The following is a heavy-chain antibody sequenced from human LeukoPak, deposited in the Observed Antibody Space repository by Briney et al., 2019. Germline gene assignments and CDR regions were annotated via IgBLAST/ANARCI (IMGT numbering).Heavy chain of an antibody. V-gene: IGHV3-23*01. J-gene: IGHJ5*01. D-gene: IGHD2-21*01. CDR2: ISGTGGAT. CDR1: GFSFGNYA. CDR3: VKDPRDTYGTNWFVS. Sequence: GGSLRPSCVASGFSFGNYAMSWVRQAPGKGLQWVSQISGTGGATWYAGFARDRFTISRDNSKKTLYLQMSGLRVEDTAMYYCVKDPRDTYGTNWFVSWGQGTLLIVSS.